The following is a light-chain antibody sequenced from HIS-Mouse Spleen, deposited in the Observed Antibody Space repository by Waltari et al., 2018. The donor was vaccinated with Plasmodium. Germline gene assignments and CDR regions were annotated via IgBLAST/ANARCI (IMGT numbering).Light chain of an antibody. CDR2: EDS. Sequence: SYELTQPPSVSVSPGQTARITGSGHALLKNYAYWYQQKSGQAPVLVIYEDSKRPSGIPERFSGSSSGTMATLTISGAQVEDEADYYCYSTDSSGNHRVFGGGTKLTVL. CDR1: ALLKNY. J-gene: IGLJ3*02. V-gene: IGLV3-10*01. CDR3: YSTDSSGNHRV.